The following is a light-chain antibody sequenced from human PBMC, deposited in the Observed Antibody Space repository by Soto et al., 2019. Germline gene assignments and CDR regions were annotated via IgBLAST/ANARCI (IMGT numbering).Light chain of an antibody. Sequence: QYALTQPASVSGSPGQSITISCTGTSSDVGGYKYVSWYQQHPGKAPKLMIYEVSNRPSGVSNRFSGSKSGNTASLTISGLQAEDEADYYCSSYTSTSTYVFGSATKVTVL. J-gene: IGLJ1*01. V-gene: IGLV2-14*01. CDR2: EVS. CDR3: SSYTSTSTYV. CDR1: SSDVGGYKY.